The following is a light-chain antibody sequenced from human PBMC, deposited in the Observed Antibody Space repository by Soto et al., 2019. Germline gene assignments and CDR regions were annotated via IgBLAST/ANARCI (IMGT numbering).Light chain of an antibody. CDR1: SSDVGGYNY. CDR2: EVN. Sequence: QSALTQPHSAYGSPGQSVNISCTGTSSDVGGYNYVSWYQQYPVKVPKLMVYEVNKRPSGVPDRFSGSKSGNTASLAVSGLHAEDEADYYCSSYAGGNNVFGTGTKLTVL. CDR3: SSYAGGNNV. J-gene: IGLJ1*01. V-gene: IGLV2-8*01.